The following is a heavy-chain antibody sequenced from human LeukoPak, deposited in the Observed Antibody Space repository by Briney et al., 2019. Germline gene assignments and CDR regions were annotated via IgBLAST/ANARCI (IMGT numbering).Heavy chain of an antibody. CDR2: ISSSSSYI. CDR3: ARGLPRXXXXXAXXXXP. CDR1: GFTFSSYS. V-gene: IGHV3-21*01. Sequence: GGSLRLSCAASGFTFSSYSMNWVRQAPGKGLEWVSSISSSSSYIYYADSVKGRFTISRDNAKNSLYLQMNSLRAEDTAVYYCARGLPRXXXXXAXXXXPXGQGTLVTVSS. J-gene: IGHJ5*02. D-gene: IGHD2-15*01.